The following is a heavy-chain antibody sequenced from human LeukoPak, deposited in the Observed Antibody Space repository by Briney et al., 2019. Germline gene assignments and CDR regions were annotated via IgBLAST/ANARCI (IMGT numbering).Heavy chain of an antibody. Sequence: SSVKVSCKTSGYTFTGYYIHWVRPAPGQGLDWMGWINCNTGVTNYAQKFQGRITMTRDTSISTAYMELSSLRSDDTAVYYCARVQVVDFDPWGQGTLVTVSS. D-gene: IGHD2-2*01. CDR1: GYTFTGYY. CDR3: ARVQVVDFDP. J-gene: IGHJ5*02. V-gene: IGHV1-2*02. CDR2: INCNTGVT.